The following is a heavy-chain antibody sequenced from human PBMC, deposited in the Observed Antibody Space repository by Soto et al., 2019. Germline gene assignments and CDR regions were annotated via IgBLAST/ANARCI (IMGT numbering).Heavy chain of an antibody. Sequence: PSETLSLTCTVSGTSISSYYWSWIREPPGKGLEWIANIHYSGTTNYNPSLASRVTLSVDTSKNQFSLKMTSVTAADRAMYFCARYNSYAIDYWGRGTLVTVSS. V-gene: IGHV4-59*01. CDR1: GTSISSYY. J-gene: IGHJ4*02. CDR2: IHYSGTT. D-gene: IGHD2-8*01. CDR3: ARYNSYAIDY.